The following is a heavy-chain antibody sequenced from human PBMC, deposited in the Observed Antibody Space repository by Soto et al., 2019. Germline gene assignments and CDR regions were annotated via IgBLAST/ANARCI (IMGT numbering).Heavy chain of an antibody. CDR2: INHSGST. CDR1: GGSFSGYY. V-gene: IGHV4-34*01. CDR3: ARKQRTYYYDSSGYYYYFDY. D-gene: IGHD3-22*01. Sequence: QVQLQQWGAGLLKPSETLSLTCAVYGGSFSGYYWSWIRQPPGKGLEWIGEINHSGSTNYNPSLKSRVTISVDTSKNQFSLKLCSVTAADTAVYYCARKQRTYYYDSSGYYYYFDYWGQGTLVTVSS. J-gene: IGHJ4*02.